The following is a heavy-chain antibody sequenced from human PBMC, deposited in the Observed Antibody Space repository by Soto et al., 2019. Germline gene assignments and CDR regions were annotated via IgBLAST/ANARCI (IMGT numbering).Heavy chain of an antibody. V-gene: IGHV3-23*01. D-gene: IGHD1-26*01. CDR3: ARDSALSGSYALAH. J-gene: IGHJ4*02. Sequence: PGGSLRLSCAASGFNFRTYAMTWVRQAPGKGLEWVSGITGSGESPYYADSVKGRFTVSRDNSKNTLYLQMNSLRAEDTAVYYCARDSALSGSYALAHWGQGTLVTVSS. CDR2: ITGSGESP. CDR1: GFNFRTYA.